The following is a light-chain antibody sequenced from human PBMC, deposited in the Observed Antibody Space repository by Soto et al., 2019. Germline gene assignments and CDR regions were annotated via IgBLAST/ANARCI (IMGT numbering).Light chain of an antibody. CDR3: NSYTSASFYV. Sequence: QSVLAHPASVSGSPGQSITIACTGTTSDIAGYNYVSWYQQHPGKAPKLLIYEVTSRASGVSHRFSGSKSGNTASLTISGLQAEDEAEYYCNSYTSASFYVFGTGTKVTVL. J-gene: IGLJ1*01. CDR2: EVT. V-gene: IGLV2-14*01. CDR1: TSDIAGYNY.